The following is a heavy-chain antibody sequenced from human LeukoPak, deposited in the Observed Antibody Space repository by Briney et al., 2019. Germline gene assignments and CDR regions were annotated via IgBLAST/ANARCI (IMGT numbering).Heavy chain of an antibody. CDR3: ARAHYYDSSLLDY. J-gene: IGHJ4*02. D-gene: IGHD3-22*01. CDR2: IYYSGST. CDR1: GGSISSGDYY. V-gene: IGHV4-30-4*01. Sequence: SQTLSLTCTVSGGSISSGDYYGSWIRHPPGKGLEWIWYIYYSGSTYYNPSLKSRVTISVDTSKNQFSLKLSSVTAADTAVYYCARAHYYDSSLLDYWGQGTLVTVSS.